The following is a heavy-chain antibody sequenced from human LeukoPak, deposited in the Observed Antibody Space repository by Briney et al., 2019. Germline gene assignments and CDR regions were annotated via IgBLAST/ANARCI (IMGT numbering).Heavy chain of an antibody. Sequence: GGSLRLSCAASGFTFSSYGMHWVRQAPGKGLEWVAVISYDGSNKYYADSVKGRFTISRDNSKNTLYLQMNSLRAEDTAVYYCARDNCSSTSCYTDYYYYYGMDVWGQGTTVTVSS. CDR2: ISYDGSNK. D-gene: IGHD2-2*02. CDR1: GFTFSSYG. V-gene: IGHV3-30*03. J-gene: IGHJ6*02. CDR3: ARDNCSSTSCYTDYYYYYGMDV.